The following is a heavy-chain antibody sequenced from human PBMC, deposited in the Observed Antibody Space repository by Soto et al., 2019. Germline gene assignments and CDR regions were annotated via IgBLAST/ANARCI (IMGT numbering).Heavy chain of an antibody. D-gene: IGHD1-1*01. CDR1: GGSFSGYY. V-gene: IGHV4-34*01. CDR3: AREGWNPPDY. J-gene: IGHJ4*02. CDR2: INHSGST. Sequence: SETLSLTCAVYGGSFSGYYWSWIRQPPGKGLEWIGEINHSGSTNYNPSLKSRVTISVDTSKNQFSLKLSSVTAADTAVYYCAREGWNPPDYWGQGTLVTVSS.